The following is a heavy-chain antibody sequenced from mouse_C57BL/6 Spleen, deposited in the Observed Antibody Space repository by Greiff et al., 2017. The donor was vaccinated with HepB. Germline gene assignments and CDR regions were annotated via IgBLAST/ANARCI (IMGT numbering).Heavy chain of an antibody. Sequence: QVHVKQSGAELVKPGASVKMSCKASGYTFTSYWITWVKQRPGQGLEWIGDIYPGSGSTNYNEKFKSKATLTVDTSSSTAYMQLSSLTSEDSAVYDCARDSSGYAWFAYWGQRTLVTVAA. J-gene: IGHJ3*01. CDR1: GYTFTSYW. CDR2: IYPGSGST. V-gene: IGHV1-55*01. D-gene: IGHD3-2*02. CDR3: ARDSSGYAWFAY.